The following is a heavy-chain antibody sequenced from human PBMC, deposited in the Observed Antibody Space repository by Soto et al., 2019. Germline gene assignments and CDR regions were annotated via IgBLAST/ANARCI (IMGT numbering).Heavy chain of an antibody. CDR2: IYYSGST. Sequence: SETLSLTCTVSGGSISSSSYYWGWIRQPPGKGLEWIGSIYYSGSTYYNPSLKSRVTISVDTSKNQFSLKLSSVTAADTAVYYCAREYPPNCVDYWGQGTLVTVSS. V-gene: IGHV4-39*07. D-gene: IGHD7-27*01. J-gene: IGHJ4*02. CDR3: AREYPPNCVDY. CDR1: GGSISSSSYY.